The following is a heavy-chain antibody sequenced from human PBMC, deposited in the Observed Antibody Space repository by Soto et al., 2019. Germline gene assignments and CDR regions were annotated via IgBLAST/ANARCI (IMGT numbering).Heavy chain of an antibody. Sequence: QVQLVQSGAEVRQPGSSVKVSCKAPGGTFSTYIISWVRQAPGQGLEWMGRIIPIPDITNYAQKFQGRVTVTADRSTSTAYMELTSLKSEDTAVYYCVRDRITTRGDAFDLWGQGTMVTVSS. CDR2: IIPIPDIT. V-gene: IGHV1-69*08. CDR3: VRDRITTRGDAFDL. J-gene: IGHJ3*01. D-gene: IGHD3-3*01. CDR1: GGTFSTYI.